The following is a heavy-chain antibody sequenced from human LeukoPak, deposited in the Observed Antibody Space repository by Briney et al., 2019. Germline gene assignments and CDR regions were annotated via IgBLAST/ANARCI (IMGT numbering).Heavy chain of an antibody. CDR2: IKQDGSEK. J-gene: IGHJ4*02. V-gene: IGHV3-7*01. CDR3: ARDLSPDS. CDR1: GFTFSSYW. Sequence: GGSLRLSCSASGFTFSSYWMNWVRQAPGKGLEWVSNIKQDGSEKYYLDSVKGRFTISRDSAKNSLYLQLNSLRAEDTAVYYCARDLSPDSWGQGTLVTVSS.